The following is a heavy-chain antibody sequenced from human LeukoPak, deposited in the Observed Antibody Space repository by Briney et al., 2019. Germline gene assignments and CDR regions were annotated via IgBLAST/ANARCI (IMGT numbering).Heavy chain of an antibody. D-gene: IGHD2-2*01. CDR1: GYTFTSYG. Sequence: GASVKVSCKASGYTFTSYGISWVRQAPGQGLEWMGWISAYNGNTNYAQKLQGRVTMTTDTSTSTAYMELRSLRSDDTAVYYCARASIVVVPAAIPDDYWGQGTLVTVPS. J-gene: IGHJ4*02. CDR3: ARASIVVVPAAIPDDY. CDR2: ISAYNGNT. V-gene: IGHV1-18*01.